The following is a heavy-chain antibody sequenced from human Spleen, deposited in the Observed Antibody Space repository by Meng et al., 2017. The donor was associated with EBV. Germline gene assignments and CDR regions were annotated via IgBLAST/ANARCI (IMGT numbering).Heavy chain of an antibody. CDR3: VGGERVAAGASFEY. CDR1: GGSIISNNL. V-gene: IGHV4-4*02. CDR2: IFHSGST. J-gene: IGHJ4*02. D-gene: IGHD6-13*01. Sequence: QVRHHGSGPVPVKPSGTLSLPCVVSGGSIISNNLWGWVRQPPGKGLEWIGEIFHSGSTNYNPSLKSRVTTSVDKSKNQFSLKLTSVTAADTAVYYCVGGERVAAGASFEYWGQGTLVTVSS.